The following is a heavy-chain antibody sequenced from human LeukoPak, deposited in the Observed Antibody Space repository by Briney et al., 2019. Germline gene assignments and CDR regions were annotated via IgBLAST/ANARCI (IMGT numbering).Heavy chain of an antibody. CDR1: GGSISNYY. Sequence: PSETLSLTCTGSGGSISNYYWSWLRQPPGEGLEWIGYIYYSGSTNYNPSLKSRVTISVDTSKNQFSLKLNSVTAADTAVYYCARAPNYGDPIDYWGQGTLVTVSS. V-gene: IGHV4-59*01. CDR3: ARAPNYGDPIDY. J-gene: IGHJ4*02. CDR2: IYYSGST. D-gene: IGHD4-17*01.